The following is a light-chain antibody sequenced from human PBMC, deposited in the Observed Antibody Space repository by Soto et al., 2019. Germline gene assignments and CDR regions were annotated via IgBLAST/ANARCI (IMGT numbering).Light chain of an antibody. CDR2: EVS. V-gene: IGKV2-30*01. CDR1: QSLVYSDGNTY. CDR3: MQGTLWPRT. Sequence: DVVMTQSPLSLPVTLGQPASISCRSSQSLVYSDGNTYLNWFHQRPGQSTRRLIYEVSKRGSGVPDRFSGSGSGTDFTLKISRVEAEDVGVYYCMQGTLWPRTFGQGTKLEIK. J-gene: IGKJ2*01.